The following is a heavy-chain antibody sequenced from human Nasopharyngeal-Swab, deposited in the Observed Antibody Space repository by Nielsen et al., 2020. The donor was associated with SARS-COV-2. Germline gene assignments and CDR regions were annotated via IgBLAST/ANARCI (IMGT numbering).Heavy chain of an antibody. V-gene: IGHV4-59*01. CDR3: ARAGKPKPRLPILYSGSYHDKKYSFDYFDD. D-gene: IGHD1-26*01. Sequence: SETLSLTCTVSGGSISNSYWSWIRQPPGKGLEWIGYIYYSGSTNYNPSLKGRVTISVDTPKNKFSLKLSSVTAADTAVYYCARAGKPKPRLPILYSGSYHDKKYSFDYFDDWGQGTLVTVSS. J-gene: IGHJ4*02. CDR1: GGSISNSY. CDR2: IYYSGST.